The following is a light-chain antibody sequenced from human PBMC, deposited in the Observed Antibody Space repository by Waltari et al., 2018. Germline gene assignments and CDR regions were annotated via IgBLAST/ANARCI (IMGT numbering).Light chain of an antibody. J-gene: IGLJ3*02. CDR3: YAAADNDLGV. CDR2: KDT. CDR1: VLANKY. V-gene: IGLV3-27*01. Sequence: SFELTQTSSLSVSPGQTVRITCSGDVLANKYARWFQQKPGQAPILIISKDTERPSGNPERVSGSSSGTTVSLTISGAQVEDEADYYCYAAADNDLGVFGGGTKLTVL.